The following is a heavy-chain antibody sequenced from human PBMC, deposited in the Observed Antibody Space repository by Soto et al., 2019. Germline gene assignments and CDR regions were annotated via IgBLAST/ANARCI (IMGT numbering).Heavy chain of an antibody. J-gene: IGHJ6*02. CDR1: GFSLITGGVS. CDR3: SHRRGMIMDV. D-gene: IGHD3-16*01. Sequence: QITLKESGPTQVKPTQTLTLTCTFSGFSLITGGVSVAWIRQPPGKALEWLALISGDDEKRYSPSLSSRLTTTKDTTKNQVVFTMTNMDPLDTATYNCSHRRGMIMDVWGQGTTVTVSS. CDR2: ISGDDEK. V-gene: IGHV2-5*02.